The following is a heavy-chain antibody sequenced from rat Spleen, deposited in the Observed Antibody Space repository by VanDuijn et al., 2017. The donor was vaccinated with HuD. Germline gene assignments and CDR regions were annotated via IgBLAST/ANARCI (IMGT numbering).Heavy chain of an antibody. J-gene: IGHJ4*01. CDR1: GFTFSNYD. Sequence: EVQLVASGGGLVQPGRSMKLSCAASGFTFSNYDMAWVRQAPTKGLEWVASISSDGGGTYYRDSVKDRFTISRDNAKSSLYLQMDSLRSEDTATYYCTTDRRYYDDSYVMDAWGQGASVTVSS. D-gene: IGHD1-12*02. CDR2: ISSDGGGT. CDR3: TTDRRYYDDSYVMDA. V-gene: IGHV5-20*01.